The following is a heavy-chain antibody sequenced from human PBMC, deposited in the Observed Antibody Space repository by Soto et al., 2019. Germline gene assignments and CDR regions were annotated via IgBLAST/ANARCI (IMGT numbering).Heavy chain of an antibody. J-gene: IGHJ6*02. CDR3: ARGPRQCSGGSCYFYLHHCGMDV. D-gene: IGHD2-15*01. Sequence: QEHLVESGGGVVQPGRSLRLSCAASAFTFGDYGMHWVRQAPGKGLEWVGVISYDGRDKYYADSMKGRVSISRDNSHNTQYIQMDSLRIEDTAVYYCARGPRQCSGGSCYFYLHHCGMDVWCQETTVTV. V-gene: IGHV3-30*03. CDR2: ISYDGRDK. CDR1: AFTFGDYG.